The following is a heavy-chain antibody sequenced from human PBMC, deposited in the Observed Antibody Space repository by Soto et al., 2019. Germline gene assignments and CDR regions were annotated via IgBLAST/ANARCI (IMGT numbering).Heavy chain of an antibody. Sequence: GSLRLSCAASGFTVSSNYMSWVRQAPGKGLEWVSVIYSGGSTYYADSVKGRFTISRDNSKNTLYLQMNSLRAEDTAVYYCARDHRITGTSVLYYYYGMDVWGQGTTVTVSS. D-gene: IGHD1-20*01. CDR3: ARDHRITGTSVLYYYYGMDV. J-gene: IGHJ6*02. CDR1: GFTVSSNY. CDR2: IYSGGST. V-gene: IGHV3-53*01.